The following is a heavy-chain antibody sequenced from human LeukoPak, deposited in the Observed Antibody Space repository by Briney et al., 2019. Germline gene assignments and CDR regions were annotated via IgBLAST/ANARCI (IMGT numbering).Heavy chain of an antibody. V-gene: IGHV4-39*07. Sequence: SETLSLTCTVSGGSISTSTYYWGWLRQPPGQGLEWIGTIYYSGSTYYNPSLKSRVTISLHTSKNQISLKLSSVTAADTAVYYCARATPDYDFWSGFTYYMDVWGKGTTVTVSS. J-gene: IGHJ6*03. D-gene: IGHD3-3*01. CDR1: GGSISTSTYY. CDR3: ARATPDYDFWSGFTYYMDV. CDR2: IYYSGST.